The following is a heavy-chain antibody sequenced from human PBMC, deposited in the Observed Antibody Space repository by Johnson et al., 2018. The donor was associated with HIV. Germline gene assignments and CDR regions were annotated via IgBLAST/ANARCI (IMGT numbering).Heavy chain of an antibody. J-gene: IGHJ3*02. D-gene: IGHD2-2*01. CDR1: GFTFSSYG. Sequence: QVLLVESGGGVAQPGGSLRLSCVASGFTFSSYGMHWVRQAPGKGLEWVAVIWYDGSNKYYADSVKGRFTISRDNSKNTLYLQMNSLRAEDKAVYYCAKDPFDCSSTSCYLDDAFDIWGQGTMVTVSS. V-gene: IGHV3-30*02. CDR2: IWYDGSNK. CDR3: AKDPFDCSSTSCYLDDAFDI.